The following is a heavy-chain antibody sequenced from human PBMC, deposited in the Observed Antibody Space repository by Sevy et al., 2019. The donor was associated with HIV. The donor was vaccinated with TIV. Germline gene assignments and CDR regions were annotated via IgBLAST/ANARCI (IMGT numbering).Heavy chain of an antibody. CDR3: ARAPVGSEWYFPRGIDY. V-gene: IGHV3-7*01. CDR1: GFTFSTYW. D-gene: IGHD3-3*01. J-gene: IGHJ4*02. CDR2: IKQDGSEK. Sequence: GESLNISCAASGFTFSTYWMTWVRQAPGKGLEWVANIKQDGSEKYYAESVKGRLTVSRDNTKNSLYLQLNSLRAEDTAIYYCARAPVGSEWYFPRGIDYWGQGTLVTVSS.